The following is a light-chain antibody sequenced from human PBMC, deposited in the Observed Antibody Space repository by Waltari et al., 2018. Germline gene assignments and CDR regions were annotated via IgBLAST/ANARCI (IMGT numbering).Light chain of an antibody. Sequence: DIVLTQSPATLSLSPGERATLSCRASQNINIYLAWYQQKPGQAPRLLIYDASNRATGVPARFSGSGSGTDFTLTISSLQPEDFATYYCQQSYSTPYTFGQGTKLEIK. CDR2: DAS. CDR1: QNINIY. V-gene: IGKV3-11*01. J-gene: IGKJ2*01. CDR3: QQSYSTPYT.